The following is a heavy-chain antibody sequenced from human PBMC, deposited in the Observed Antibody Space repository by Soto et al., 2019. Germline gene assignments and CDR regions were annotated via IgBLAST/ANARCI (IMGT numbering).Heavy chain of an antibody. CDR3: ARQAGGGRHYYGMDV. J-gene: IGHJ6*02. CDR2: IYYSGST. D-gene: IGHD2-15*01. CDR1: GGSVSSGSYY. V-gene: IGHV4-61*01. Sequence: SETLSLTCTVSGGSVSSGSYYWSWIRQPPGKGLEWIGYIYYSGSTYYNPSLKSRITISVDTSKNQFSLRLSSVTAADTAVYYCARQAGGGRHYYGMDVWGQGTTVTVSS.